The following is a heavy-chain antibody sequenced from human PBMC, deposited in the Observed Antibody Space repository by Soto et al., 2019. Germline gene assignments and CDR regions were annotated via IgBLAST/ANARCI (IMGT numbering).Heavy chain of an antibody. D-gene: IGHD1-1*01. CDR3: ARVRNWNHFDY. V-gene: IGHV4-30-4*08. J-gene: IGHJ4*02. CDR1: GGSFRNYY. CDR2: IYYSGST. Sequence: KASETLSLTCGVYGGSFRNYYWIWVRQPPGKGLEWIGYIYYSGSTSYNPSLKSRVSISIDTSKNQFSLKLNSVTAADTAVYFGARVRNWNHFDYWGRGSLVTVSS.